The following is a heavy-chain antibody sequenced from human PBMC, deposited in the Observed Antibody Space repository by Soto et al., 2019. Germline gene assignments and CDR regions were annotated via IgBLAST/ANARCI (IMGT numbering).Heavy chain of an antibody. CDR3: ARSYCGGDCPNNWFDP. J-gene: IGHJ5*02. CDR1: GYIFSGYY. Sequence: APVKVSCKASGYIFSGYYIHWVRQVPGQGLEWMGIINPSGGSTIYAQEFQGRVTMTRDTSTSTVYMELSSLRSEDTAMYYCARSYCGGDCPNNWFDPWGQGTLVTVSS. CDR2: INPSGGST. V-gene: IGHV1-46*01. D-gene: IGHD2-21*02.